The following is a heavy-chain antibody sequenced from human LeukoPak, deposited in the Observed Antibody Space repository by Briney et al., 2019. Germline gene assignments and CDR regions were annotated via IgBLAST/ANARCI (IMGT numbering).Heavy chain of an antibody. D-gene: IGHD5-24*01. CDR1: GFTFSSYS. CDR2: ISSSGSYI. CDR3: ARVDGYNYY. Sequence: GGSLRLSCAASGFTFSSYSMNWVRQAPGNGLEWVSSISSSGSYIYYADSVKGRFTISRDNAKNSLYLQMNSLRAEDTAVYYCARVDGYNYYWGQGTLVTVSS. J-gene: IGHJ4*02. V-gene: IGHV3-21*01.